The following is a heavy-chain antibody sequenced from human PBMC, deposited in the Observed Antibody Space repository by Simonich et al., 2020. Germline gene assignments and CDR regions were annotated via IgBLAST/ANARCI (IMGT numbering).Heavy chain of an antibody. CDR3: ARWAYSSSYFDY. V-gene: IGHV4-39*01. Sequence: QLQLQESGPGLVKPSETLSLTCTVSGGSISSSSYYWGWIRQPPGKGLEWVGSIYYSGSTYYNPPLKSRVTISVDTSKNQFSLKLSSVTAADTAVYYCARWAYSSSYFDYWGQGTLVNVSS. J-gene: IGHJ4*02. D-gene: IGHD6-6*01. CDR2: IYYSGST. CDR1: GGSISSSSYY.